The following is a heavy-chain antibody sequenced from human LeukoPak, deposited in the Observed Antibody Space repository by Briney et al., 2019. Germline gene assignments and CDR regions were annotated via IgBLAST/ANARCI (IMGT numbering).Heavy chain of an antibody. D-gene: IGHD5-12*01. CDR2: ISWNSGSI. CDR1: GFTFDDYA. V-gene: IGHV3-9*01. J-gene: IGHJ4*02. CDR3: ARTDPYSGYDYFDY. Sequence: GGSLRLSCAASGFTFDDYAMHWVRQAPGKGLEWVSGISWNSGSIGYADSVKGRFTTSRDNAKNSLYLQMNSLRAEDTAVYYCARTDPYSGYDYFDYWGQGTLVTVSS.